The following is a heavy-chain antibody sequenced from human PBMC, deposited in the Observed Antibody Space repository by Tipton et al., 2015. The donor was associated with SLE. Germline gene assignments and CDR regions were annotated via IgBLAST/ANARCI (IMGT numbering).Heavy chain of an antibody. D-gene: IGHD6-19*01. CDR1: GGSISSYY. J-gene: IGHJ4*02. Sequence: TLSLTCTVSGGSISSYYWSWIRQPPGKGLEWIGYIYYSGSTNYNPSLKSRVAISVDTSKNQFSLKLSSVTAADTAVYYCARGIKAGTDYWGQGTLVTVSS. CDR3: ARGIKAGTDY. CDR2: IYYSGST. V-gene: IGHV4-59*01.